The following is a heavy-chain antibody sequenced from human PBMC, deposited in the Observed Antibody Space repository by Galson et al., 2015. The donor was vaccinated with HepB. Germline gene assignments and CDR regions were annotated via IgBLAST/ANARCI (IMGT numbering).Heavy chain of an antibody. J-gene: IGHJ6*02. D-gene: IGHD2-2*02. Sequence: SGYTFSSYYMHWVRQAPGQGLEWMGIINPSGGSTSYAQKFQGRVTMTRDTSTSTVYMELSSLRSEDTAVYYCASHSYCSSTSCYTSYYYGMDVWGQGTTVTVSS. V-gene: IGHV1-46*01. CDR1: GYTFSSYY. CDR3: ASHSYCSSTSCYTSYYYGMDV. CDR2: INPSGGST.